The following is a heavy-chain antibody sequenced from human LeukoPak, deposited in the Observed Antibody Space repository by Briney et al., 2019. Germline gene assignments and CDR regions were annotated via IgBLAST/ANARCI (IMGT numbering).Heavy chain of an antibody. CDR1: GFTFSAYA. Sequence: NPGGSLRLSCTASGFTFSAYAMTWVRQAPGKGMEWNSSMSSGSRYIYYADSVRGRFTISRDNTKNSLYLVMNNLRAEDTAIYYCARDRPTGASRVFVVQWGQGTPVTVS. V-gene: IGHV3-21*06. D-gene: IGHD3-3*01. J-gene: IGHJ4*02. CDR2: MSSGSRYI. CDR3: ARDRPTGASRVFVVQ.